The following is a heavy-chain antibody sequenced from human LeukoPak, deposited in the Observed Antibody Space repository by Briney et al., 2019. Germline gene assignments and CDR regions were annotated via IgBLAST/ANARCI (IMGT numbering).Heavy chain of an antibody. CDR3: ARGVMAGYIPHPVDY. V-gene: IGHV4-59*06. Sequence: PSETLSLTCTVSGGSISSYYWSWIRQHLGKGLEWIGYIYYSGSTYYNPSLKSRVTISVDTSKNQFSLKLSSVTAADTAVYYCARGVMAGYIPHPVDYWGQGTLVTVSS. CDR2: IYYSGST. D-gene: IGHD5-24*01. J-gene: IGHJ4*02. CDR1: GGSISSYY.